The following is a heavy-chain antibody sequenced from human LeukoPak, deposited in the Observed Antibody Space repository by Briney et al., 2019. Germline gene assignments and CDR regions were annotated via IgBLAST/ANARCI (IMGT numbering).Heavy chain of an antibody. CDR1: VYIFNNYG. Sequence: GASVKVSCKASVYIFNNYGIIWVRQAPGQGLEWMGWINTFNGDTRYAQKVQGRVTMTTDTSTTTVYLELRSLRYDDTAVYYCARSHSGSLRAPFDFWGRGALVTVSS. CDR2: INTFNGDT. J-gene: IGHJ4*02. V-gene: IGHV1-18*01. D-gene: IGHD3-22*01. CDR3: ARSHSGSLRAPFDF.